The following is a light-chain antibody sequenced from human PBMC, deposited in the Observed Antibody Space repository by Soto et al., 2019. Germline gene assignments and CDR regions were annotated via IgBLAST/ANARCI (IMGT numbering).Light chain of an antibody. V-gene: IGLV2-23*01. CDR3: CSYAGSSTLGV. CDR1: SSDVGSYNL. Sequence: QSALTQPASVSGSPGQSITISCTGTSSDVGSYNLVSWYQQHPGKAPKLMIYEGSKRPSGVSNRFSGSKSGNTASLTISGLQAEDEADYSCCSYAGSSTLGVFGGGTQLTVL. CDR2: EGS. J-gene: IGLJ2*01.